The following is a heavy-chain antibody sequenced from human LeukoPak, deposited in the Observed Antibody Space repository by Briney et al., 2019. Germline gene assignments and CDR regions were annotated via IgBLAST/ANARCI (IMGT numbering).Heavy chain of an antibody. Sequence: SETLSLTCAAYGGSFSGYYWSWIRQPPGKGLEWIGEINHSGSTNYNPSLKSRVTISVDTSKNQFSLKLSSVTAADTAVYYCARWTSFSSGWYYYSYMDVWGKGTTVTASS. CDR3: ARWTSFSSGWYYYSYMDV. D-gene: IGHD6-19*01. CDR1: GGSFSGYY. J-gene: IGHJ6*03. V-gene: IGHV4-34*01. CDR2: INHSGST.